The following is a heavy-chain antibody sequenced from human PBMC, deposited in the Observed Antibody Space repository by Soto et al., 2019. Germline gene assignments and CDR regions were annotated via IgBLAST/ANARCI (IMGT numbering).Heavy chain of an antibody. Sequence: QVLLQQWGAGRLKPSETLSLTCAVYGGSFIDYSWGWIRQSPGTGLEYIGEINHSGSANYNPSLKSRVTISVDTSNHQFSLKLYSVTAADAAMYYCARVSDYWSQGTLVTVSS. CDR1: GGSFIDYS. V-gene: IGHV4-34*01. CDR3: ARVSDY. J-gene: IGHJ4*02. CDR2: INHSGSA.